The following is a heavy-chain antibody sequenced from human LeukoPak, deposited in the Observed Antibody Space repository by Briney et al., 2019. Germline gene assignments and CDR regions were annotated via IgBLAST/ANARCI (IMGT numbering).Heavy chain of an antibody. CDR1: GFTFSTNP. D-gene: IGHD3-10*01. V-gene: IGHV3-23*01. J-gene: IGHJ3*02. Sequence: QPGGSLRLSCAASGFTFSTNPMSWVRQAPGKGLEWVSAISPDNTYYADSVKGRLTISRDDSKNTVYLHMNSPRAEDTARYYCVKEHVDRAFTRSFEIWGQGTVVTVSS. CDR2: ISPDNT. CDR3: VKEHVDRAFTRSFEI.